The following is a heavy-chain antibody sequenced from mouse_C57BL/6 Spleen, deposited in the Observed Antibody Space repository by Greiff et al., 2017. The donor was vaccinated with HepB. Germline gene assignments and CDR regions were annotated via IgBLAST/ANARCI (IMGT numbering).Heavy chain of an antibody. D-gene: IGHD2-4*01. CDR1: GYTFTDYY. Sequence: EVQLQQSGPELVKPGASVKISCKASGYTFTDYYMNWVKQSHGKSLEWIGDINPNNGGTSYNQKFKGKATLTVDKSSSTAYMELRILTSEDSAVYYVARDDSIFAYWGQGTLVTVSA. CDR3: ARDDSIFAY. CDR2: INPNNGGT. V-gene: IGHV1-26*01. J-gene: IGHJ3*01.